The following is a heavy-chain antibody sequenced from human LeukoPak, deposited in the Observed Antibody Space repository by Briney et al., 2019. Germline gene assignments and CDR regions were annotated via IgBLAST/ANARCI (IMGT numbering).Heavy chain of an antibody. V-gene: IGHV4-30-2*01. CDR1: GGSISSGGYS. J-gene: IGHJ5*02. Sequence: PSETLSLTCAVSGGSISSGGYSWSWIRQPPGKGLEWIGYIYHSGSTYYNPSLKSRVTISVDRSKNQFSLKLSSVTAADTAVYYCARDSAGSSWESNWFDPWGQGTLVTVSS. CDR3: ARDSAGSSWESNWFDP. D-gene: IGHD6-13*01. CDR2: IYHSGST.